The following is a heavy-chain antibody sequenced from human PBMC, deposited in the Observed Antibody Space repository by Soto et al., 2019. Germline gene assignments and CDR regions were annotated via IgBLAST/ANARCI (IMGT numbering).Heavy chain of an antibody. CDR2: ISYDGSNK. D-gene: IGHD5-18*01. J-gene: IGHJ4*02. Sequence: GGSLRLSCAASGFTFSSYGMHWVRQAPGKGLEWVAVISYDGSNKYYADSVKGRFYISRDNSKNTVSLHMTSLRADDTAVYYCAKGGYTFAYEWGQGALVTVSS. V-gene: IGHV3-30*18. CDR3: AKGGYTFAYE. CDR1: GFTFSSYG.